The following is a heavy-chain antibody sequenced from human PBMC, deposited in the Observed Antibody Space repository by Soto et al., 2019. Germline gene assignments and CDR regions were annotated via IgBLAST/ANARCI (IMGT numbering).Heavy chain of an antibody. D-gene: IGHD6-19*01. J-gene: IGHJ6*02. CDR1: GYTLTSYG. V-gene: IGHV1-18*01. CDR3: ARPPRIAVAGGAEYYYGMDV. CDR2: ISAYNGNT. Sequence: QVQLVQSGAEVKKPGASVKVSCKASGYTLTSYGISWVRQAPGQGLEWMGWISAYNGNTNYAQKLQGRVTMTTDTSTSTAYMELRSLRSDDTAVYYCARPPRIAVAGGAEYYYGMDVWGQGTTVTVSS.